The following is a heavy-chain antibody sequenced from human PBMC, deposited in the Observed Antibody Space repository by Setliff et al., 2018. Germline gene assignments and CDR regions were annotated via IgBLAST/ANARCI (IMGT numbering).Heavy chain of an antibody. CDR3: ARGGTFRYFDF. CDR2: VYYSGTA. CDR1: GGSISNSSLY. Sequence: SETLSLTCSVSGGSISNSSLYWGWIRQPPGKGLEWIGYVYYSGTANYSPSLRSRLTISVDTSKDQFSLKLRSVTAADTAVYYCARGGTFRYFDFWGQGAPVTVSS. D-gene: IGHD2-15*01. V-gene: IGHV4-61*05. J-gene: IGHJ4*02.